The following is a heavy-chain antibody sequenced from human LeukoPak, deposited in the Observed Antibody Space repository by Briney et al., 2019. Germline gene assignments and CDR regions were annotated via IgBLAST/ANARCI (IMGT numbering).Heavy chain of an antibody. V-gene: IGHV4-61*08. D-gene: IGHD2-2*01. CDR2: IYYSGST. CDR1: DDSINNIDWW. CDR3: ARVQIVVVPAAKKGNYYYYYMDV. J-gene: IGHJ6*03. Sequence: SETLSLTCTVSDDSINNIDWWWSWLRQPPGKGLEGIGYIYYSGSTNYNPSLKSRVTISVDTSKNQFSLKLSSVTAADTAVYYCARVQIVVVPAAKKGNYYYYYMDVWGKGTTVTISS.